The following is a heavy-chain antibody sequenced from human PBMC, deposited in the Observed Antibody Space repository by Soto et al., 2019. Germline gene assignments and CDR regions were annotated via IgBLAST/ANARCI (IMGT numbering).Heavy chain of an antibody. V-gene: IGHV4-39*01. CDR1: GGSISSSIYY. D-gene: IGHD3-9*01. J-gene: IGHJ3*02. Sequence: QLQLQESGPGLVKPSETLSLTCTVSGGSISSSIYYWGWIRQPPGKGLERIGSIYYSGSTYYNPSLKSRVTISVDTSKNHFSLKLISVTAADTAVYYCARGLVRDDAFDIWGQGTMVTVSS. CDR3: ARGLVRDDAFDI. CDR2: IYYSGST.